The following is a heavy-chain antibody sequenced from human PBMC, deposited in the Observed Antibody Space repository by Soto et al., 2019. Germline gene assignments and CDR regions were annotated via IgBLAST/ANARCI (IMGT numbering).Heavy chain of an antibody. J-gene: IGHJ5*02. Sequence: VASVKVSCKASGYTFTNNDVSWVRQATGQGLEWMGWMNPGSGDTGYAQKFQGGVTMTRDISIATAYMELSSLRSDDTAIYYCATMATFGSLNWFDPWGQGTLVTVSS. CDR2: MNPGSGDT. CDR1: GYTFTNND. CDR3: ATMATFGSLNWFDP. V-gene: IGHV1-8*01. D-gene: IGHD3-10*01.